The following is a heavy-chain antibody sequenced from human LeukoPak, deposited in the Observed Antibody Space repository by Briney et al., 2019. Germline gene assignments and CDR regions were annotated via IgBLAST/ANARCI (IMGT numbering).Heavy chain of an antibody. D-gene: IGHD6-19*01. CDR2: IRSKAFGETT. CDR1: GFTFGDYA. Sequence: GSLRLSCTASGFTFGDYALSWVRQPPGKGLEWVGFIRSKAFGETTENAASVKGRFTISRDDSKSIVYLQMNSLKSEDTAVYYCTRIAVAGVALDYWGQGTLVTVTS. V-gene: IGHV3-49*04. J-gene: IGHJ4*02. CDR3: TRIAVAGVALDY.